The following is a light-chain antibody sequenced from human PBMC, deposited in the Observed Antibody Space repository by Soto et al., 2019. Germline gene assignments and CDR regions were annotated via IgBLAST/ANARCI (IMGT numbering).Light chain of an antibody. Sequence: PMTQSPSSLSASVLYRLTRTFRASRNVSIYLNWYQHKTGKGPTLLIHATSNLQIGVPSRFSGSGSGTEFTLTISSLEPEDFGTYYCQQSYKMPSFGQGTRLEIK. CDR2: ATS. J-gene: IGKJ5*01. CDR3: QQSYKMPS. CDR1: RNVSIY. V-gene: IGKV1-39*01.